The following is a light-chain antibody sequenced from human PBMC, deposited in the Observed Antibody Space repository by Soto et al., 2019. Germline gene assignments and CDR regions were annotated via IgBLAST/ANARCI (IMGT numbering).Light chain of an antibody. CDR3: QHYNDWPPMYT. J-gene: IGKJ2*01. Sequence: EIVMTQSPATLSVSPGERVTLSCRASQSISRNLAWYHQKPGRAPRLLIFGASTTASGVPGRFSGSGSGTEFTLTISSLQSEDFAVYYCQHYNDWPPMYTFGQGTKLEIK. V-gene: IGKV3-15*01. CDR2: GAS. CDR1: QSISRN.